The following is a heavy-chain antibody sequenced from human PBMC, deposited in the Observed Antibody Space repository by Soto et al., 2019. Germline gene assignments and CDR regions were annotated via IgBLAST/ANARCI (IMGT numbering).Heavy chain of an antibody. Sequence: ASVKVSCKASGYTFTSYAMHWVRQAPGQRLEWMGWINAGNGNTKYSQNFQGSVTFTRDTSATTAYMERSSLSFEDTAVYYCARTSGFYFYDYGGQETLVTVSS. CDR3: ARTSGFYFYDY. CDR2: INAGNGNT. J-gene: IGHJ4*02. V-gene: IGHV1-3*01. CDR1: GYTFTSYA. D-gene: IGHD3-3*01.